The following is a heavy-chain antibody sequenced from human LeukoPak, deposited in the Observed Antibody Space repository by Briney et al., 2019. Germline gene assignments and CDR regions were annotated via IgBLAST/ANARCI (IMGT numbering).Heavy chain of an antibody. CDR2: IYYSGST. Sequence: SKTLSLTCTVSGGSISSSSYYWGWIRQPPGKGLEWIGSIYYSGSTYYNPSLKSRVTISVDTSKNQFSLKLSSVTAADTAVYYCARGGVGDWFDPWGQGTLVTVSS. CDR3: ARGGVGDWFDP. D-gene: IGHD3-10*01. V-gene: IGHV4-39*07. J-gene: IGHJ5*02. CDR1: GGSISSSSYY.